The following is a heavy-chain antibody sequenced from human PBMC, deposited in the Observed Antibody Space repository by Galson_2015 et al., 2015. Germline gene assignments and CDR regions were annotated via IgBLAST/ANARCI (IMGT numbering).Heavy chain of an antibody. J-gene: IGHJ4*02. Sequence: SVKVSCKASGGTFSSYTISWVRQAPGQGLEWMGRIIPILGIANYAQKFQDRVTITADKSTSTAYMELSSLRSEDTAVYYCARAGGEDAIAEQCYFDYWGQGTLVTVSS. CDR1: GGTFSSYT. CDR2: IIPILGIA. CDR3: ARAGGEDAIAEQCYFDY. D-gene: IGHD2-8*01. V-gene: IGHV1-69*02.